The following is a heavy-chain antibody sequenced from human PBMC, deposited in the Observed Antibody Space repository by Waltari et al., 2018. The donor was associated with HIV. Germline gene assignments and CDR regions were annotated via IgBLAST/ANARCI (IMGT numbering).Heavy chain of an antibody. Sequence: QVQLQQWGAGLLKPSETLSLTCAVYGGSFSGYYWRWIRQPPGKGLEWIGEINHSGSNKYNPSLKSRVTISVDTSKNQFSLKLSSVTAADTAVYYCARGRLVYCGGDCYSKGLDYWGQGTLVTVSS. D-gene: IGHD2-21*02. CDR1: GGSFSGYY. V-gene: IGHV4-34*01. J-gene: IGHJ4*02. CDR3: ARGRLVYCGGDCYSKGLDY. CDR2: INHSGSN.